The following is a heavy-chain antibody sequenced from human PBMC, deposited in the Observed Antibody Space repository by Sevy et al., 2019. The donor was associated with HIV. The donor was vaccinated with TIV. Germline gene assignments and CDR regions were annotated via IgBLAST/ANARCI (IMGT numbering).Heavy chain of an antibody. Sequence: ASVKVSCKASGYTFTSYGISWVRQAPGQGLEGMGWISAYNGNTNYAQKLQGRVTMTTDTSTSTAYMELRSLRSDDTAVYYCAREGYCSSTSSPTAVYYYYGMDVWGQGTTVTVSS. D-gene: IGHD2-2*01. V-gene: IGHV1-18*01. CDR2: ISAYNGNT. CDR1: GYTFTSYG. CDR3: AREGYCSSTSSPTAVYYYYGMDV. J-gene: IGHJ6*02.